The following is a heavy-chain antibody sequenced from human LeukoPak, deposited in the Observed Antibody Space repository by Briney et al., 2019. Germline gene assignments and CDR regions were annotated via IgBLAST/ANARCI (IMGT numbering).Heavy chain of an antibody. V-gene: IGHV4-34*01. J-gene: IGHJ6*02. CDR3: ARRVRGVIISFYYYNGMDV. D-gene: IGHD3-10*01. CDR2: INHSGAT. CDR1: GGSFSDYY. Sequence: SETLSLTCAVYGGSFSDYYWTWIRQSPGKGLEWIGEINHSGATDYNPSLKSRVTISVDTSKNQFSLKVRSVTAANTAVYYCARRVRGVIISFYYYNGMDVWGQGTTVTVSS.